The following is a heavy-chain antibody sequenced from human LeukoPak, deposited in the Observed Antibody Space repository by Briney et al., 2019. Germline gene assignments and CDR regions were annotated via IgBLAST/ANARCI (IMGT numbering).Heavy chain of an antibody. V-gene: IGHV3-33*06. D-gene: IGHD5-24*01. Sequence: QSGRSLRLSCAASGLTLRSDGMHWVRPAPRKGLRCVAFIWSDGGDKYYAASVKGRLTISRDNSKNTVYLQINSLRAEDTAVYYCAKGGRWLQLGAFDIWGQGTRVTVSS. CDR1: GLTLRSDG. J-gene: IGHJ3*02. CDR3: AKGGRWLQLGAFDI. CDR2: IWSDGGDK.